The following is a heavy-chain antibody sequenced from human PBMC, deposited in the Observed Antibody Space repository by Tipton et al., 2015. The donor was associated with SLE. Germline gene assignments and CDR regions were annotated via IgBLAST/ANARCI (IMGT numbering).Heavy chain of an antibody. CDR1: CGYISSPY. CDR3: ARTRQQLDGDYYYYMDV. D-gene: IGHD6-13*01. V-gene: IGHV4-59*11. J-gene: IGHJ6*03. Sequence: TLSLTCTVSCGYISSPYWSWIRQPPGKGLEWIGYIYYSGSTNYNPSPKSRVTISVGTSNNHFSLKLSSVTAADTAVYFCARTRQQLDGDYYYYMDVWGKGTTVIVSS. CDR2: IYYSGST.